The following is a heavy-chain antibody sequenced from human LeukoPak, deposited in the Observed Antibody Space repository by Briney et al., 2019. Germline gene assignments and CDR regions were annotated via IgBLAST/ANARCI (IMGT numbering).Heavy chain of an antibody. CDR1: GYSFTSYW. V-gene: IGHV5-51*01. Sequence: GESLKISCKGSGYSFTSYWIGWVRQMPGKGLEWMGIIYPGDSDTRYSPSFQGQVTISADKSISTAYLQWSSLKASDTAMYYCARHSYYYDSSGYYHGGFVYWGQGTLVTVSS. CDR2: IYPGDSDT. J-gene: IGHJ4*02. D-gene: IGHD3-22*01. CDR3: ARHSYYYDSSGYYHGGFVY.